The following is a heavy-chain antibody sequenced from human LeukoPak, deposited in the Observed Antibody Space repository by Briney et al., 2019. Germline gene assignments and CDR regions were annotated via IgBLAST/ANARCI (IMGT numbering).Heavy chain of an antibody. CDR2: IKSKTDGGTT. J-gene: IGHJ4*02. D-gene: IGHD3-3*01. V-gene: IGHV3-15*01. CDR1: GFPLSNAW. Sequence: GGSLNLSGPAPGFPLSNAWISWAGKPQGRGREWVGRIKSKTDGGTTDYAAPVKGRFTISRDDSKNTLYLQMNSLKTEDTAVYYCTTDRASGDFWLWGQGTLVTVSS. CDR3: TTDRASGDFWL.